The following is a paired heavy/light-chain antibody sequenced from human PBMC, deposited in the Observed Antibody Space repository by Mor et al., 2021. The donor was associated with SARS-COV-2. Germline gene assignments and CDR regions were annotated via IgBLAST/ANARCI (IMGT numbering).Light chain of an antibody. J-gene: IGKJ3*01. V-gene: IGKV3-20*01. CDR2: GAS. CDR1: QSVSSSY. Sequence: EIVLTQSPGTLSLSPGERATLSCRASQSVSSSYLAWYQQKPGQAPRLLIYGASSRATGIPDRFSGSGSGTDFTLTISRLEPEDFAVYYCQQYGSSPPFTFGPGTKVDIK. CDR3: QQYGSSPPFT.
Heavy chain of an antibody. CDR3: ARRVPYYDFWSGYYSHYWYFDL. J-gene: IGHJ2*01. D-gene: IGHD3-3*01. Sequence: QVQLQESGPGLVKPSETLSLTCTVSGGSISSYYWSWIRQPPGKGLEWIGYIYYSGSTNYNPSLKSRVTISVDTSKNQFSLKLSSVTAADTAVYYCARRVPYYDFWSGYYSHYWYFDLWGRGTLVTVSS. CDR1: GGSISSYY. CDR2: IYYSGST. V-gene: IGHV4-59*08.